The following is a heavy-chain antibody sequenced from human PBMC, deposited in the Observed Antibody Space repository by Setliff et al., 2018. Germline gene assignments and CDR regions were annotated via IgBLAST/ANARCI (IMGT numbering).Heavy chain of an antibody. CDR1: GYTFTAYD. D-gene: IGHD1-26*01. J-gene: IGHJ4*02. Sequence: ASVKVSCKASGYTFTAYDIHWMRQAPGQSLEWMGCINGVNGNTKYSQNFQGRVTFTSDTSANTAFMELSSLRSEDSSMYYCARGQTVGPNSGKDYWGQGTLVTVSS. CDR3: ARGQTVGPNSGKDY. V-gene: IGHV1-3*01. CDR2: INGVNGNT.